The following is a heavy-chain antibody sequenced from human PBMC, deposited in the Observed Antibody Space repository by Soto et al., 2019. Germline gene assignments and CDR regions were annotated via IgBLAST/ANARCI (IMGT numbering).Heavy chain of an antibody. J-gene: IGHJ6*02. CDR1: GFTFSSYA. CDR2: INGSGGST. D-gene: IGHD2-8*01. CDR3: ASTRHSIVLMVYAPDYYGMDV. Sequence: PGGSLRLSCAASGFTFSSYAMTWVRQAPGKGLEWVAAINGSGGSTYYADSVQGRFIISRDNSQRTLFLQMNSLRAEDTAVYYCASTRHSIVLMVYAPDYYGMDVWGQGTTVTVSS. V-gene: IGHV3-23*01.